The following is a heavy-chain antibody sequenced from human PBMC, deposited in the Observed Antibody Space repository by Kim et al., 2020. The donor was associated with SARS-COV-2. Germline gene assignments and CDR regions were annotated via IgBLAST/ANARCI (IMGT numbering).Heavy chain of an antibody. D-gene: IGHD1-1*01. J-gene: IGHJ5*02. CDR3: SKDPIAGEKLVWFDP. V-gene: IGHV3-23*01. CDR1: GFTFSTYA. Sequence: GGSLRLSCAASGFTFSTYAMNWVRQAPGKGLEWVSTITGSGAWTDYADSAKGRFTISRDNSKNTLYLQMNSLRAEDTALYYCSKDPIAGEKLVWFDPWG. CDR2: ITGSGAWT.